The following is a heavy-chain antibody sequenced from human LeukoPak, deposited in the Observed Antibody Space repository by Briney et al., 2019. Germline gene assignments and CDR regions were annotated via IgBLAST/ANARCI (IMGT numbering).Heavy chain of an antibody. CDR1: GFTFSSYS. CDR3: AKSRNYGSGSYLDY. CDR2: ITGDGGFT. V-gene: IGHV3-43*02. D-gene: IGHD3-10*01. Sequence: GGSLRLSCAASGFTFSSYSMNWVRQAPGKGLEWVSLITGDGGFTCHADSVKGRFTISRDNSKNSLYLQMNSLRTEDTSLYYCAKSRNYGSGSYLDYWGPGTLVTVSS. J-gene: IGHJ4*02.